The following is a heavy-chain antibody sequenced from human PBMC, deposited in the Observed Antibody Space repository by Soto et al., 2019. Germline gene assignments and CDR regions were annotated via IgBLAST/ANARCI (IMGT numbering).Heavy chain of an antibody. CDR1: GYSFSNYW. CDR2: IYPVDSDT. V-gene: IGHV5-51*01. J-gene: IGHJ4*02. Sequence: AESLKVSGKGSGYSFSNYWIGWVGQMPGECLEWMGVIYPVDSDTRYRPSFAGQVTISADKSISTAYLQWSSLKASETAMYYCARIDVEVTDGDCFSIFDYWGQGTLVTVSS. CDR3: ARIDVEVTDGDCFSIFDY. D-gene: IGHD3-3*02.